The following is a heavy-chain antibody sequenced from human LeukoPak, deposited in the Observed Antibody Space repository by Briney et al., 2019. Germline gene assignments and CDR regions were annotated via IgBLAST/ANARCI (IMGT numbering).Heavy chain of an antibody. V-gene: IGHV4-59*01. CDR3: ARGGYSSPRGWFDP. D-gene: IGHD6-19*01. CDR1: GGSISNYY. J-gene: IGHJ5*02. CDR2: IYYSGTT. Sequence: SETLSLTCTVSGGSISNYYWDWIRQPPGKGLEWIGYIYYSGTTNYNPSLKSRVSMSVDTSKNQFSLKLSSVTAADTAVYYCARGGYSSPRGWFDPWGQGTLVTASS.